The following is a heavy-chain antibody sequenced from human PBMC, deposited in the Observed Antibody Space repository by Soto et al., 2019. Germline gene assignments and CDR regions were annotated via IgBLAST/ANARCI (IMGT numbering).Heavy chain of an antibody. V-gene: IGHV3-21*01. D-gene: IGHD3-22*01. J-gene: IGHJ3*02. Sequence: GGSLRLSCAASGFTFSSYSMNWVRQAPGKGLEWVSSISSSSSYIYYADSVKGRFTISRDNAKNSLYLQMNSLRAEDTAVYYCARSYDSSGSGAFDIWGQGTMVTVSS. CDR3: ARSYDSSGSGAFDI. CDR2: ISSSSSYI. CDR1: GFTFSSYS.